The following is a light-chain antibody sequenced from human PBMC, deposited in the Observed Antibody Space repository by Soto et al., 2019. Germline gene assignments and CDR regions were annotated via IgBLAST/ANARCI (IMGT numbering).Light chain of an antibody. CDR1: QNINNY. V-gene: IGKV1-33*01. J-gene: IGKJ1*01. CDR3: KQHDMYSGK. CDR2: DAS. Sequence: DIQMTQSPSSLSASVGDRISSTCQASQNINNYLNWYQQKPGRAPKLLIYDASSLESGVPSRFSGSGSRTQLTLIFSSVQPDDFATHSCKQHDMYSGKFGQGTKVDIK.